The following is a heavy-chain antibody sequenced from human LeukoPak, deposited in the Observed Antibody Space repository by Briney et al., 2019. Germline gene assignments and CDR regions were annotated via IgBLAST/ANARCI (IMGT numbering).Heavy chain of an antibody. J-gene: IGHJ4*02. CDR3: ARSTDRSGYFREITLYYFDY. D-gene: IGHD3-22*01. CDR1: GFSFSSYG. Sequence: GGSLRLSCVASGFSFSSYGMHWVRQAPNKGLQWVAVAWYDGSTKYYEDSVKGRFTISRDNSKNTLYLQMNGLRAEDTAVYYCARSTDRSGYFREITLYYFDYWGQGTLVTVSS. V-gene: IGHV3-33*01. CDR2: AWYDGSTK.